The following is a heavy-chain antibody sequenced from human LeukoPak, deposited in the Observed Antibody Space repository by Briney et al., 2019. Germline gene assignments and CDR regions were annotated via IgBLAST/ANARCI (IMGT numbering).Heavy chain of an antibody. D-gene: IGHD2-2*01. Sequence: SETLSLTCTVSGGSISSYYWSLIRQPAGKGLEWIGRIYTSGSTNYNPSLKSRVTMSVDTSKNQFSLKLSSVTAADTAVYYCAREWRVVVVPAAISYYYYYYMDVWGKGTTVTVSS. CDR1: GGSISSYY. V-gene: IGHV4-4*07. J-gene: IGHJ6*03. CDR3: AREWRVVVVPAAISYYYYYYMDV. CDR2: IYTSGST.